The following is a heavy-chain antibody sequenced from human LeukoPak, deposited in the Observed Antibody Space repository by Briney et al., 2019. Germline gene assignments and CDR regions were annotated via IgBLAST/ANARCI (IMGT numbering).Heavy chain of an antibody. CDR3: ARDHCTGGVCYYYSDY. J-gene: IGHJ4*02. V-gene: IGHV3-48*02. CDR2: ISTSSGTM. CDR1: GFTFSSFG. Sequence: GGSLRLSCAASGFTFSSFGMYWVRQAPGKGLEWLSYISTSSGTMYYADSVKGRFTNSRDNAKNSLSLQMNSLRDEDTAVYYCARDHCTGGVCYYYSDYWGQGTLVAVSS. D-gene: IGHD2-8*02.